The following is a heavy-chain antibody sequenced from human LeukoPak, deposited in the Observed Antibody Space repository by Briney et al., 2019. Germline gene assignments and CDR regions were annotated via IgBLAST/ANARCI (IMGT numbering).Heavy chain of an antibody. CDR3: ARRDDFWSGYFPSIYYYYGMDV. CDR2: ISAYNGNT. D-gene: IGHD3-3*01. CDR1: GYTFTSYG. V-gene: IGHV1-18*01. J-gene: IGHJ6*02. Sequence: ASVKVSCKASGYTFTSYGISWVRQAPGQGLEWMGWISAYNGNTNYAQKFQGRVTMTRNTSISTAYMELSSLRSEDTAVYYCARRDDFWSGYFPSIYYYYGMDVWGQGTTVTVSS.